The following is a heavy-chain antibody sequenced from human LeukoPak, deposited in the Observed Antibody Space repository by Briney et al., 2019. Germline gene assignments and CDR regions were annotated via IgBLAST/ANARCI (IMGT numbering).Heavy chain of an antibody. J-gene: IGHJ3*02. CDR1: GGSFSGYY. CDR3: ARDRGDGYNIDAFDI. CDR2: INHSGST. Sequence: SETLSLTCAVYGGSFSGYYWSWIRQPPGKGLEWIGEINHSGSTNYNPSLKSRVTISVDTSKNQFSLKLSSVTAADTAVYYCARDRGDGYNIDAFDIWGQGTMVTVSS. D-gene: IGHD5-24*01. V-gene: IGHV4-34*01.